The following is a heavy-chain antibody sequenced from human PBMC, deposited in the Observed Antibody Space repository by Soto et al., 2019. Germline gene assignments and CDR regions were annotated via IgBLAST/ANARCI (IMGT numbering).Heavy chain of an antibody. J-gene: IGHJ4*02. D-gene: IGHD2-15*01. CDR2: INTATGDT. CDR1: GYRFTAYD. CDR3: ARTRGYCSGGSCYPLDY. V-gene: IGHV1-3*04. Sequence: QVQVVQSGAGVKKPGATANVSCKASGYRFTAYDMHWVRQAPGQRLEWLGWINTATGDTKYSPSFQGRVTLTRDTSATTAYMELSGLRFDDTAVYYCARTRGYCSGGSCYPLDYWGQGTLVTVSS.